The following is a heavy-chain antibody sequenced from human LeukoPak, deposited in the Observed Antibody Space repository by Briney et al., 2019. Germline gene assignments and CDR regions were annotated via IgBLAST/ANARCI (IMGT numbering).Heavy chain of an antibody. CDR2: IIPIFGTA. CDR3: ARDLSGYFDY. J-gene: IGHJ4*02. Sequence: GASVRVSCKASGGTFSSYAISWVRQAPGQGLEWMGGIIPIFGTANYAQKFQGRVTITADESTSTAYMELSSLRSEDTAVYYCARDLSGYFDYWGQGTLVTVSS. CDR1: GGTFSSYA. D-gene: IGHD2/OR15-2a*01. V-gene: IGHV1-69*13.